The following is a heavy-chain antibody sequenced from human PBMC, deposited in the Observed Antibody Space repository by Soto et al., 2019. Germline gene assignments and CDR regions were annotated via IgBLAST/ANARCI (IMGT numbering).Heavy chain of an antibody. CDR3: ARWGLGYCSGDSCYANSFDI. J-gene: IGHJ3*02. CDR2: IYYNEYT. D-gene: IGHD2-15*01. Sequence: SETLSLTCTVSSGSINSSSSYWGWIRQPPGKGLEWIGSIYYNEYTYYNPSLKSRVTISVDTSKNQFSLKLSSVTAADTAVYYCARWGLGYCSGDSCYANSFDIWGQGTMVTVSS. CDR1: SGSINSSSSY. V-gene: IGHV4-39*01.